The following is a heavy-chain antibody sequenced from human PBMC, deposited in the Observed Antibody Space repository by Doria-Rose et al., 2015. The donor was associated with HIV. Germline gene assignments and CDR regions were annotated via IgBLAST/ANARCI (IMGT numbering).Heavy chain of an antibody. Sequence: SGPVLVKPTETLTLTCTVSGVSLSSPGMGVSWIRQPPGKALEWHANIFSDDERSYKTSLTSRLTISRGISKSQVVLTMTDMDPVDTATYYCARIKSSRWYHKYYFDFWGQGTLVIVSA. CDR3: ARIKSSRWYHKYYFDF. CDR1: GVSLSSPGMG. J-gene: IGHJ4*02. CDR2: IFSDDER. D-gene: IGHD6-13*01. V-gene: IGHV2-26*01.